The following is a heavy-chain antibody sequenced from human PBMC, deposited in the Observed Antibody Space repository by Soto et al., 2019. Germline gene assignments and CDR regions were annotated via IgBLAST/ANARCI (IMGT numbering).Heavy chain of an antibody. CDR2: ILHTGGT. V-gene: IGHV4-30-2*01. J-gene: IGHJ4*02. CDR3: ARLQFGEGFDY. CDR1: RGSISGGGFS. Sequence: SQTLSLTCAVYRGSISGGGFSCRWIRQPPGKGLEWIGYILHTGGTQYNPSLKCRVSMSLDQSKNQFSLHLTSVTAADTAVYYCARLQFGEGFDYWGQGALVTVSS. D-gene: IGHD3-10*01.